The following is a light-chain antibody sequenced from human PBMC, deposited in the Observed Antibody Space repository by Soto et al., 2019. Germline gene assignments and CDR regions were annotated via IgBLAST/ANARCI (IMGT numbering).Light chain of an antibody. Sequence: QAVVTQPPSVSGAPGQRVTISCTGTSSNIGTGYDVHWYRQFPGTAPKLLIYDDTNRPSGVPDRFSGSKSGTSASLAITGRQAEDEAEYYCQSYDSSLSAVVFGGGTKLTVL. CDR3: QSYDSSLSAVV. CDR2: DDT. J-gene: IGLJ2*01. V-gene: IGLV1-40*01. CDR1: SSNIGTGYD.